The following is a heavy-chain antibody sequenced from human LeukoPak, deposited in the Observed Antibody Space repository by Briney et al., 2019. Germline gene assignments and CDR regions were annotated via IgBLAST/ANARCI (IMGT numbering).Heavy chain of an antibody. CDR1: GGSISSYQ. J-gene: IGHJ6*03. V-gene: IGHV4-59*08. Sequence: SETLSLTCTVSGGSISSYQWSWIRQPPGKGLEWIGNIYYSGSANYNPSLTSRVIISVDTSKNQFSLKLSSVTAADTAVYYCARGFIVVVVAAIIKYYYYYYMDVWGKGTTVTISS. CDR3: ARGFIVVVVAAIIKYYYYYYMDV. CDR2: IYYSGSA. D-gene: IGHD2-15*01.